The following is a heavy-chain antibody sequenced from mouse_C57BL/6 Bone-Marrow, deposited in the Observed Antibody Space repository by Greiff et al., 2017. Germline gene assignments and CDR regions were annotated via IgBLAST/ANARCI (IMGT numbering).Heavy chain of an antibody. CDR1: GFTFSSYA. V-gene: IGHV5-9-1*02. J-gene: IGHJ4*01. CDR2: ISSGGDYI. CDR3: TRRGLWPHYYAMDY. D-gene: IGHD1-1*02. Sequence: EVKLVESGEGLVKPGGSLKLSCAASGFTFSSYAMSWVSQTPEKRLEWVAYISSGGDYIYYADTVKGRFTISRDNARNTLYLQMSSLKSEDTAMYYCTRRGLWPHYYAMDYWGQGTSVTVSS.